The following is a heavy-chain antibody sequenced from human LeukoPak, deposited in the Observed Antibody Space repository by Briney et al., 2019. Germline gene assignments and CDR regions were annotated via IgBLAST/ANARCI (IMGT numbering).Heavy chain of an antibody. CDR1: GFSFSTSS. CDR3: AGGTPFDY. V-gene: IGHV3-48*01. J-gene: IGHJ4*02. CDR2: ISSSSSAI. Sequence: RAGGSLRLSCAASGFSFSTSSMNWVRQAPGKGLEWISYISSSSSAIYYADSVKGRFAISRDNAKNSLYLQMNSLRAEDTAVYYCAGGTPFDYWGQGTLVTVSS. D-gene: IGHD1-1*01.